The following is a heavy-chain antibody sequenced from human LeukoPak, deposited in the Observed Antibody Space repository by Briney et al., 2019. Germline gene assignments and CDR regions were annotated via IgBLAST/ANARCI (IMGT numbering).Heavy chain of an antibody. V-gene: IGHV3-30-3*01. D-gene: IGHD3-10*01. J-gene: IGHJ4*02. CDR2: ISYDGSNK. CDR1: GFTFSSYA. CDR3: ARSVWFGELLM. Sequence: GGSLRLSCAASGFTFSSYAMHWVRQAPGKGLEWVAVISYDGSNKYYADSVKGRFTISRDNSKNTLYLQMNSLRAEDTAVYYCARSVWFGELLMWGQGTLVTVSS.